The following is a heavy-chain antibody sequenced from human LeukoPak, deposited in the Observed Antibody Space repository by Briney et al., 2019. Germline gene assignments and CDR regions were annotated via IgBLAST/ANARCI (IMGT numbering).Heavy chain of an antibody. J-gene: IGHJ4*02. CDR1: GFTVSSNY. V-gene: IGHV3-53*01. Sequence: GGSLRLSCAASGFTVSSNYMSWVRQAPGKGLEWVLSFSGSGGSTYYADSVKGRFTISRDNSKNTLYLQMNSLRAEDTAVYYCARGPSGYHNTGGQGTLVTVSS. CDR3: ARGPSGYHNT. D-gene: IGHD5-12*01. CDR2: SGSGGST.